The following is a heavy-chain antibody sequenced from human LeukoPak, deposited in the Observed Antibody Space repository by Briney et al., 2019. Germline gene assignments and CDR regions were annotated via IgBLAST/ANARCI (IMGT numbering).Heavy chain of an antibody. V-gene: IGHV3-33*01. CDR1: GFTFSSYG. Sequence: GGSLRLSCAASGFTFSSYGMHWVRQAPGKGLEWVAVIWYDGSNKYYADSVKGRFTISRDNSKNTLYLQMNSLRAEDTAVYYCARNEYSSPQYTDVWGKGTTVTVSS. CDR2: IWYDGSNK. CDR3: ARNEYSSPQYTDV. D-gene: IGHD6-6*01. J-gene: IGHJ6*03.